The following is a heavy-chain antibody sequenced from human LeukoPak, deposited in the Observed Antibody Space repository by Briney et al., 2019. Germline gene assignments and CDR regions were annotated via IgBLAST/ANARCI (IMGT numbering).Heavy chain of an antibody. D-gene: IGHD3-10*01. CDR1: GGSISSSRYY. CDR3: GSGSYYTFYYMDV. Sequence: SETLSLTCTVSGGSISSSRYYWGWIRQPPGKGLEWIGSIYYSGSTYYNPSLKSRVTISVDTSKNQFSLKLSSVTAADTAVYYCGSGSYYTFYYMDVWGKGTTVTVSS. CDR2: IYYSGST. V-gene: IGHV4-39*07. J-gene: IGHJ6*03.